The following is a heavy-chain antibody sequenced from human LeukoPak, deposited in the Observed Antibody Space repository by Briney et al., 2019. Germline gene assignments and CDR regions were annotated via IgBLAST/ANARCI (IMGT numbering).Heavy chain of an antibody. CDR2: INGSGSST. V-gene: IGHV3-23*01. CDR1: GFTFSSYA. CDR3: AKGGSGFPHYYYMDV. J-gene: IGHJ6*03. D-gene: IGHD3-10*01. Sequence: PGGSLRLSCGASGFTFSSYAMSWVRQAPGKGLEWVSAINGSGSSTYYADSVKGRFTISRDNSKSTLYLQMNSLRAEDTAVYYCAKGGSGFPHYYYMDVWGKGTTVTVSS.